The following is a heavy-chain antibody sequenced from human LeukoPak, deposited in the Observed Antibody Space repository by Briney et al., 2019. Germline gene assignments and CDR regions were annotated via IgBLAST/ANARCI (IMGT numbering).Heavy chain of an antibody. Sequence: NPSETLSLTCTVSGASISSYYWSWIRQPPGKGLEWIGHIYYSGSTNYNPSLKSRVTISVDTSKNQFSLKLSSVTAADTAVYYCARARAFDIWGQGTMVTVS. CDR3: ARARAFDI. V-gene: IGHV4-59*01. J-gene: IGHJ3*02. CDR2: IYYSGST. CDR1: GASISSYY.